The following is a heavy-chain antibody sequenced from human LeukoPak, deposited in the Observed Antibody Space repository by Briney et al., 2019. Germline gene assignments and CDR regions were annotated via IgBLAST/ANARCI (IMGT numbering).Heavy chain of an antibody. CDR1: GGSISSYY. CDR3: ARATYYYHLDV. V-gene: IGHV4-59*01. CDR2: IYDDGST. Sequence: SETLSLTCTVSGGSISSYYWSWIRQSPGRGLGWIGYIYDDGSTRHNPSLKSRVTMSIDTSKNQFSLKLSSVTAADTAVYYCARATYYYHLDVWGQGTTVTVSS. J-gene: IGHJ6*01.